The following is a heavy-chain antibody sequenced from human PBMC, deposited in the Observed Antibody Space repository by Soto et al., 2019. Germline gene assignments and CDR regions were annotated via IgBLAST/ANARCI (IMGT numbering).Heavy chain of an antibody. CDR2: ISAYNGNT. D-gene: IGHD3-10*01. V-gene: IGHV1-18*01. CDR3: ARDGYITMVRGSKSYYFDY. J-gene: IGHJ4*02. Sequence: QVQLVQSGAEVKKPGASVKVSCKASGYTFTSYGISRVRQAPGQGLEWMGWISAYNGNTNYAQKLQGRVTMTTDTSTSTAYMELRSLRSDDTAVYYCARDGYITMVRGSKSYYFDYWGQGTLVTVSS. CDR1: GYTFTSYG.